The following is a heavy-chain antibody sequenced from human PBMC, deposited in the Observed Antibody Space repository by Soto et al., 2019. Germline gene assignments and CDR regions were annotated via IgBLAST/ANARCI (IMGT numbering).Heavy chain of an antibody. D-gene: IGHD2-8*01. CDR3: AIYGLYPRRYVMSF. CDR1: CESFSGYY. V-gene: IGHV4-34*01. CDR2: INHSGST. J-gene: IGHJ6*02. Sequence: SKNPYITSAVYCESFSGYYWSWIRQPPGKGLEWIGEINHSGSTNYNPSLKSRVTISVDTSKNQFSLKLSSVTAADTAVYYCAIYGLYPRRYVMSFCGQGSSVIGSS.